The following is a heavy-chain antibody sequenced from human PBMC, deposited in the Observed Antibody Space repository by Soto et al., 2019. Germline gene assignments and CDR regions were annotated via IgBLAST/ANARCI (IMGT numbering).Heavy chain of an antibody. D-gene: IGHD3-9*01. CDR3: ARERGETYYDILTGYSPPSSVYGMDV. J-gene: IGHJ6*02. Sequence: SETLSLTCAVYGGSFSGYYWSWIRQPPGKGLEWIGEINHSGSTNYNPSLKSRVTISVDTSKNQFSLKLSSVTAADTAVYYCARERGETYYDILTGYSPPSSVYGMDVWGQGTTVTVSS. V-gene: IGHV4-34*01. CDR2: INHSGST. CDR1: GGSFSGYY.